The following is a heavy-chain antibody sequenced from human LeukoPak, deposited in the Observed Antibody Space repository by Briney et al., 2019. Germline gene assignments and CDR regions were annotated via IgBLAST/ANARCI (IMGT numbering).Heavy chain of an antibody. CDR1: GGSFSGYY. D-gene: IGHD3-10*01. Sequence: SETLSLTCAVYGGSFSGYYWSWIRQPPGKGLEWIGEINHSGSTNHNPSLKRRVTISVDTSRNQFSLKLSSVTAADTAVYYCARHAKYYYGSGSYYNVRFDYWGQGTLVTVSS. J-gene: IGHJ4*02. CDR3: ARHAKYYYGSGSYYNVRFDY. CDR2: INHSGST. V-gene: IGHV4-34*01.